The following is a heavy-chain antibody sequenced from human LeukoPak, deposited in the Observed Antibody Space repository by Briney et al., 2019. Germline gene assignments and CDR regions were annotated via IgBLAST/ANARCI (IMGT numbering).Heavy chain of an antibody. Sequence: ASVKVSCKASGYTFTGYYMHWVRQAPGQGLEGMGWINPNSGGTNYAQKFQGRGTMTRDTSINTAYMELSRLRSDDTAVYYCARARKIVVVPAAIGVFDPWGQGTLVTVSS. D-gene: IGHD2-2*01. CDR3: ARARKIVVVPAAIGVFDP. J-gene: IGHJ5*02. CDR2: INPNSGGT. V-gene: IGHV1-2*02. CDR1: GYTFTGYY.